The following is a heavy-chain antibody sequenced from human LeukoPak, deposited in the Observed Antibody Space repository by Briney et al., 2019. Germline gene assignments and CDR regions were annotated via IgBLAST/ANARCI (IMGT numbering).Heavy chain of an antibody. D-gene: IGHD1-26*01. CDR3: ARSGNYGLVIDY. Sequence: SETLSLTCTVSGGSISSYYWSWIRQPPGKGLEWIGYIYYSGSTNYNPSLKSRVTISVDTSKNQFSLKLSSVTAADTAVYYCARSGNYGLVIDYWGQGTLVTVSS. V-gene: IGHV4-59*08. CDR1: GGSISSYY. J-gene: IGHJ4*02. CDR2: IYYSGST.